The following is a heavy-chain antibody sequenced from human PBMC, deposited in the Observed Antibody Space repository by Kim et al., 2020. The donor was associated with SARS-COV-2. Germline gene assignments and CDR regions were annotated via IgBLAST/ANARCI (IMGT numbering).Heavy chain of an antibody. CDR1: GGSISSSSYY. D-gene: IGHD6-13*01. V-gene: IGHV4-39*01. CDR2: IYYSGST. CDR3: ASFGAAAGVYYYYGMDV. Sequence: SETLSLTCTVSGGSISSSSYYWGWIRQPPGKGLEWIGSIYYSGSTHYNPSLKSRVTISVDTSKNQFSLKLSSVTAADTAVYYCASFGAAAGVYYYYGMDVWGQGTTVTVSS. J-gene: IGHJ6*02.